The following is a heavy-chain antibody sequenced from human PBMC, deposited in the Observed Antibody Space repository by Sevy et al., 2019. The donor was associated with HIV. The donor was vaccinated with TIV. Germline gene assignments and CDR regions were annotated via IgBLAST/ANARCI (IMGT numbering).Heavy chain of an antibody. V-gene: IGHV3-30*04. CDR3: ARLVSCGGDCYYLDS. CDR2: ISHDERYK. J-gene: IGHJ4*02. Sequence: GGSLRLSCAASGFTFSNYDMHWVRQAPGKGLDWVAVISHDERYKNYAESVKVRFTISRDNFKNTLFLQMDSLQPEDTAVYFCARLVSCGGDCYYLDSWGQGALVTVSS. D-gene: IGHD2-21*02. CDR1: GFTFSNYD.